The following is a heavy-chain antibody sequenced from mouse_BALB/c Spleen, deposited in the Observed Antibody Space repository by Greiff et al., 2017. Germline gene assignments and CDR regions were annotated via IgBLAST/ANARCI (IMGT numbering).Heavy chain of an antibody. CDR3: ARHSGYEDYAMDY. V-gene: IGHV5-17*02. D-gene: IGHD3-1*01. CDR1: GFTFSSFG. Sequence: EVHLVESGGGLVQPGGSRKLSCAASGFTFSSFGMHWVRQAPEKGLEWVAYISSGSSTIYYADTVKGRFTISRDNPKNTLFLQMTSLRSEDTAMYYCARHSGYEDYAMDYWGQGTSVTVSS. J-gene: IGHJ4*01. CDR2: ISSGSSTI.